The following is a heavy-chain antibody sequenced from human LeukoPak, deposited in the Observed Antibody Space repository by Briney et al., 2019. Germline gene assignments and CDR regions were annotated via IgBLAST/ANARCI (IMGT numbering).Heavy chain of an antibody. CDR2: IIPIFGTA. J-gene: IGHJ3*02. CDR3: ARGRKDGNYGSGAGTPDAFDI. CDR1: GGTFSSYA. D-gene: IGHD3-10*01. V-gene: IGHV1-69*05. Sequence: GASVKVSCKASGGTFSSYAISWVRQAPGQGLEWMGGIIPIFGTANYAQKFQGRVTITTDESTSTAYMELSSLRSEDTAVYYCARGRKDGNYGSGAGTPDAFDIWGQGTMVTVSS.